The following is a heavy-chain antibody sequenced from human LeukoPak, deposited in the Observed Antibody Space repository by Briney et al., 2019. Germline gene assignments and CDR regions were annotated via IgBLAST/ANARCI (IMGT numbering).Heavy chain of an antibody. V-gene: IGHV4-59*01. J-gene: IGHJ3*02. D-gene: IGHD3-3*01. CDR2: IYFSGST. Sequence: SETLSLTCTVSGGSISSYYWSWIRQPPGEGLEYIGYIYFSGSTNYNPSLKSRVTISVDTSKNQFSLKLSSVTAADTAVYYCATSEGSDFWAFDIWGQGTMVTVSS. CDR1: GGSISSYY. CDR3: ATSEGSDFWAFDI.